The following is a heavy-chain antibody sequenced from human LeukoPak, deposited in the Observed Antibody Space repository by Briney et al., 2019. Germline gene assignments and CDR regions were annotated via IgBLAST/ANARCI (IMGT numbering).Heavy chain of an antibody. CDR1: RFTYSSYA. Sequence: GWSLTLSRAASRFTYSSYAMSWVRQAAGKGLEGVSGISGSGAGTYYADSVKGRFTISRDNSKNTLYLQVNSLRAEDTGVYYCAKEVHYDDIWGSYSYFDYWGQGTLVTVSS. D-gene: IGHD3-16*01. CDR2: ISGSGAGT. J-gene: IGHJ4*02. CDR3: AKEVHYDDIWGSYSYFDY. V-gene: IGHV3-23*01.